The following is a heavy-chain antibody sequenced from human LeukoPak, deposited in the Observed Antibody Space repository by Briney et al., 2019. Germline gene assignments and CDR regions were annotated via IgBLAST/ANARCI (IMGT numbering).Heavy chain of an antibody. CDR2: IYTTGST. V-gene: IGHV4-4*09. CDR3: ARHRDLHYYMEV. Sequence: SETLSLTCSVSGGSISDYYWSWIRQPPGKGLEWIGDIYTTGSTNYNPSLMGRVTISVDTSMNQFSLNLYSVTASDTAVYFCARHRDLHYYMEVWGKGTTVTVSS. J-gene: IGHJ6*03. CDR1: GGSISDYY.